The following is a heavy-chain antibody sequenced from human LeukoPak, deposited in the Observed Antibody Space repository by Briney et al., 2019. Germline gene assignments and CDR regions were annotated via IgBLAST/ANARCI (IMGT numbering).Heavy chain of an antibody. Sequence: PGGSLRLSCKGSGFTFGDYAMNWLRQAPGKGLEWVGFLRSKTYGGTAEYGASVKGRFTISRDDSKGVAYLQIDSLKTGDTAFYYCIRADSSTWRGWFDPWGQGTLVTVSS. V-gene: IGHV3-49*03. CDR3: IRADSSTWRGWFDP. J-gene: IGHJ5*01. D-gene: IGHD6-13*01. CDR1: GFTFGDYA. CDR2: LRSKTYGGTA.